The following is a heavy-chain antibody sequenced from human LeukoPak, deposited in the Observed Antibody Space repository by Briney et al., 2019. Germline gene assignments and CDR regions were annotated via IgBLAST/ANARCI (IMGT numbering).Heavy chain of an antibody. D-gene: IGHD6-6*01. CDR2: IYYSGST. V-gene: IGHV4-59*01. CDR3: ARESGAARLDY. CDR1: GGSISIYY. J-gene: IGHJ4*02. Sequence: SETLSLTCTVSGGSISIYYWSWIRQPPGKGLEWIGYIYYSGSTNYNPSLKSRVTISVDTSKNQFSLKLSSVTAADTAVYYCARESGAARLDYWGQGTLVTVSS.